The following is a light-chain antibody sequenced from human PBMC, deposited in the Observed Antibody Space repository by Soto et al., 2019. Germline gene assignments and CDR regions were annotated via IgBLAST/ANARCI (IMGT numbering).Light chain of an antibody. Sequence: DIQMTQSPSTLSASVGDRVTITCRASQSISSWLAWYQQRPGKAPNLLIYDASSLESGVPSRFSGSGSGTEFTLTISSLQPDDFATYYCQQYNSYWTVGQGTKVDI. V-gene: IGKV1-5*01. J-gene: IGKJ1*01. CDR3: QQYNSYWT. CDR2: DAS. CDR1: QSISSW.